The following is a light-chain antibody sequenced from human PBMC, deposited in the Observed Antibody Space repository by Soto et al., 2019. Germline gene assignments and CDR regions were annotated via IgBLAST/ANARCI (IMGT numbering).Light chain of an antibody. J-gene: IGKJ5*01. V-gene: IGKV3-15*01. CDR2: GAS. Sequence: EIVMTQSPATLSLCAGERATLSCRSSQSVSINLAWYQQKPGQAPRLLIYGASTRATGIPARFSGSGSGTEFTLTISSLQPEDFATYYCQQSYSTPITFGQGTRLEIK. CDR3: QQSYSTPIT. CDR1: QSVSIN.